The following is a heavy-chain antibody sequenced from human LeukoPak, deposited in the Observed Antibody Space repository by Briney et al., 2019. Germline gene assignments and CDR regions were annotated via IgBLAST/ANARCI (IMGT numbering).Heavy chain of an antibody. D-gene: IGHD2-2*02. Sequence: PSETLSLTCAVYGGSFSGYYWSWIRQPPGKGLEWIGEINHSGSTNYNPSLKSRVTISVDTSKNQFSLKLSSVTAADTAVYYCARTGDCSSTSCYTWWFDPWGQGTLVTVSS. J-gene: IGHJ5*02. CDR1: GGSFSGYY. CDR2: INHSGST. CDR3: ARTGDCSSTSCYTWWFDP. V-gene: IGHV4-34*01.